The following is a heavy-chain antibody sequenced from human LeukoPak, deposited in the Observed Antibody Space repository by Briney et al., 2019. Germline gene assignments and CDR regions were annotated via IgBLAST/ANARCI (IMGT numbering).Heavy chain of an antibody. CDR1: GFTFSSYA. Sequence: PGGSLRLSCAASGFTFSSYAMHWVRQAPGKGLEWVAVISYDGSNKYYADSVKGRFTISRDNSKNTLYLQMNSLRAEDTAVYYCTRVASGGSCYDYWGQGTLVTVSS. CDR3: TRVASGGSCYDY. J-gene: IGHJ4*02. CDR2: ISYDGSNK. D-gene: IGHD2-15*01. V-gene: IGHV3-30-3*01.